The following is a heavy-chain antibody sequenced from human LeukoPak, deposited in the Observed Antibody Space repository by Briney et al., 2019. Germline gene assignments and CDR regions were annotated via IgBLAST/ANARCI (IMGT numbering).Heavy chain of an antibody. V-gene: IGHV3-30*02. D-gene: IGHD5-18*01. CDR2: IRYDGSNK. J-gene: IGHJ3*02. CDR1: GFSFSSYG. Sequence: PGGSLRLSCAASGFSFSSYGMHWVRQAPGKGLEWVAYIRYDGSNKFYADSVKGRFTSSRDNSKNTLYLQMNSLRADDTAVYYCAKKDTAMAYDPFDIWGQGTMVTVSS. CDR3: AKKDTAMAYDPFDI.